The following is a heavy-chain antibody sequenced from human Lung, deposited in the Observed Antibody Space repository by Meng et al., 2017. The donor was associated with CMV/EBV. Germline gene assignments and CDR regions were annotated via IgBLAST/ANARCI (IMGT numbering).Heavy chain of an antibody. J-gene: IGHJ6*02. CDR2: ISSSSSSYI. CDR3: ARDLSIVPAAISYYYGMEV. V-gene: IGHV3-21*01. D-gene: IGHD2-2*02. CDR1: GFTFSSYS. Sequence: GGSLRLSCAASGFTFSSYSMNWVRQAPGKGLEWVSSISSSSSSYIYYADSVKGRFTISRDNAKNSLYLQMNSLRAEDTAVYYCARDLSIVPAAISYYYGMEVWGQGTTVTVSS.